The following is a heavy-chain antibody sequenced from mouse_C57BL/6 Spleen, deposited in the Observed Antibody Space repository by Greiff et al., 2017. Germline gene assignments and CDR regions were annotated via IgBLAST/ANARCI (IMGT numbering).Heavy chain of an antibody. J-gene: IGHJ2*01. CDR3: ASRGDYGNYFDY. D-gene: IGHD2-1*01. CDR2: INPSSGYT. V-gene: IGHV1-7*01. Sequence: QVHVKQSGAELAKPGASVKLSCKASGYTFTSYWMHWVKQRPGQGLEWIGYINPSSGYTKYNQKFKGKATLTADKSSSTAYMQLSSLTYEDSAVYYCASRGDYGNYFDYWGQGTTLTVSS. CDR1: GYTFTSYW.